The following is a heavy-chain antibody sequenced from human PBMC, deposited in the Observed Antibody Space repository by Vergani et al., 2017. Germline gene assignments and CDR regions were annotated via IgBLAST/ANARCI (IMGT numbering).Heavy chain of an antibody. D-gene: IGHD3-10*01. CDR3: ARGLLWIVELFTDFAC. V-gene: IGHV7-4-1*02. CDR2: INANTGNP. J-gene: IGHJ4*02. Sequence: QVQLVQSGSELKKPGASVKVSCKASGYTFTSYAMNWVRQAPGQGLEWMGWINANTGNPTYAQGFTGRFVFSLDTSVSKSYLQINSLKVEDTAVYYCARGLLWIVELFTDFACWGQGTLVTVSS. CDR1: GYTFTSYA.